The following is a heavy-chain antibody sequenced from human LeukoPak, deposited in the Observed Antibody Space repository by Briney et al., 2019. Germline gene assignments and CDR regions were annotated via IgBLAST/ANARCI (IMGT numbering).Heavy chain of an antibody. J-gene: IGHJ3*02. CDR2: ISGSGGST. V-gene: IGHV3-23*01. D-gene: IGHD6-19*01. CDR3: AKAVAGYSDAFDI. CDR1: GFTFSSYA. Sequence: GGSLRLSCAASGFTFSSYAMSWVLQAPGKGLEWVSAISGSGGSTYYADSVKGRFTISRDNSKNTLYLQMNSLRAEDTAVYYCAKAVAGYSDAFDIWGQGTMVTVSS.